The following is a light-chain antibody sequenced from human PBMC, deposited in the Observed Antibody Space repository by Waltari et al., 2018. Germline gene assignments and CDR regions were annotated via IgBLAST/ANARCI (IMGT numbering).Light chain of an antibody. Sequence: DIQMTQSPSSVSASVGDRVTITCRASQSIYNTLNWYQQRPGKAPELLIYAASNFQSGVPSNFSAIGSGTDFTLTIISLQPEDFATYYCQQTYTTSWTFGQGTKVEIK. J-gene: IGKJ1*01. CDR1: QSIYNT. V-gene: IGKV1-39*01. CDR2: AAS. CDR3: QQTYTTSWT.